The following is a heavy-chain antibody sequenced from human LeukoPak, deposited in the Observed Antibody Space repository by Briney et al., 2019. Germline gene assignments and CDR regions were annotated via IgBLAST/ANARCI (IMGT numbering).Heavy chain of an antibody. J-gene: IGHJ1*01. Sequence: GGSLRLSCAASGFTISNAWMSWVGQARGKGLEWVGRIKSKTDGGTTDYAAPVKGRFTISRDDSKNTLYLQMNSLKTEDTAVYYCTTAASSSWSEYFQHWGQGTLVTVSS. D-gene: IGHD6-13*01. CDR2: IKSKTDGGTT. CDR3: TTAASSSWSEYFQH. CDR1: GFTISNAW. V-gene: IGHV3-15*01.